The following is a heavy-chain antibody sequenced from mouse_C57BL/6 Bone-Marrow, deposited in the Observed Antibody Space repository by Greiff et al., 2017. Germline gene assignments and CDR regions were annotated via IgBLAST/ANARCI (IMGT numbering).Heavy chain of an antibody. Sequence: QVQLQQPGAELVRPGTSVKLSCKASGYTFTSYWMHWVKQRPGQGLEWIGVIDPSDSYTNYNQKFKGKATLTVDTSSSTAYMQLSSLTSEDSAVYYCALITTVVAFDYWGQGTTLTVSS. J-gene: IGHJ2*01. V-gene: IGHV1-59*01. CDR3: ALITTVVAFDY. D-gene: IGHD1-1*01. CDR2: IDPSDSYT. CDR1: GYTFTSYW.